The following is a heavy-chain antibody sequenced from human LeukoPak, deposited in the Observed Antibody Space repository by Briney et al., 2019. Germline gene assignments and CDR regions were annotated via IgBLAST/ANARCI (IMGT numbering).Heavy chain of an antibody. J-gene: IGHJ4*02. V-gene: IGHV3-64*01. CDR1: GFTFSSYA. CDR3: ARVDDSVVVPAAPDY. Sequence: PGGSLRLSCAASGFTFSSYAMHWVRQAPGKGLEYVSSISSNSGSTNYANSVKGRFTISRDNSKSTLYLQMGGLRAEDMAVYYCARVDDSVVVPAAPDYWGQGTLVTVSS. D-gene: IGHD2-2*01. CDR2: ISSNSGST.